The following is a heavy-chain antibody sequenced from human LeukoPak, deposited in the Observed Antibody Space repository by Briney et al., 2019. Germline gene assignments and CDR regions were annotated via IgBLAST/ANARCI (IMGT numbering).Heavy chain of an antibody. CDR1: GGTFTSYA. J-gene: IGHJ6*02. Sequence: SVKVSCKASGGTFTSYAISWVRQAPGQELEWMGGIIPIFGTANYAQKFQGRVTITADESTSTAYMELSSLRSEDTAVYYCARDPHYSNEKDYYYYYGMDVWGQGTTVTVSS. CDR2: IIPIFGTA. V-gene: IGHV1-69*13. D-gene: IGHD2-15*01. CDR3: ARDPHYSNEKDYYYYYGMDV.